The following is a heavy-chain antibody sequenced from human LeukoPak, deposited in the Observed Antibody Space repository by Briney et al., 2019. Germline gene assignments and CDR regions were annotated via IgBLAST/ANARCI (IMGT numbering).Heavy chain of an antibody. D-gene: IGHD3-10*01. CDR2: VKSRSAGETT. J-gene: IGHJ4*02. CDR1: GFSISNDW. CDR3: TLIQGWGSGSYYRDF. V-gene: IGHV3-15*01. Sequence: PGGSLRLSCAASGFSISNDWMSWVRQAPGKGLEWVARVKSRSAGETTDYAAPVKGRFTISRDDSKNTLYLPMNSLKTEDTAVYYCTLIQGWGSGSYYRDFWGQGTLVTVSS.